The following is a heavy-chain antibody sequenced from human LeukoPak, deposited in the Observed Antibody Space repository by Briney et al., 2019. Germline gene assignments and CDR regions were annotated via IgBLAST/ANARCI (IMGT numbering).Heavy chain of an antibody. CDR1: GFTLSNAW. Sequence: GGSLRLSCEVSGFTLSNAWIHWVRQAPGKGLEWVGRMKSEASGGTPDYAAPVIGRFTISRDDSKNTLYLQMNSLKTEDTAVYYCTTDSGYYWGQGTLVTVSS. CDR2: MKSEASGGTP. V-gene: IGHV3-15*01. CDR3: TTDSGYY. D-gene: IGHD5-12*01. J-gene: IGHJ4*02.